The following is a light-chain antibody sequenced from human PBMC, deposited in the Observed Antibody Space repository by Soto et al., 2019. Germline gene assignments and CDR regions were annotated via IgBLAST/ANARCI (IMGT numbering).Light chain of an antibody. CDR3: AAGDDRLSGHVV. V-gene: IGLV1-47*01. CDR2: RNN. J-gene: IGLJ2*01. CDR1: SSNSGSNY. Sequence: QSVLTQPPSASGTPGQRVTISCSGSSSNSGSNYVYWYQQLPGTDPKLLIYRNNQRPSGVPDRFSGSKSGTSASLAISGCRSEEEADYYCAAGDDRLSGHVVFGGGTKLTVL.